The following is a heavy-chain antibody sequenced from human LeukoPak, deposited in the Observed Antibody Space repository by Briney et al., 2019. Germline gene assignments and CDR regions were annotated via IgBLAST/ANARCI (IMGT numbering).Heavy chain of an antibody. CDR3: ARDMGSSSGHYYYYGMDV. V-gene: IGHV3-74*01. J-gene: IGHJ6*02. Sequence: GGSLRLSCAASGFTFSSYWMHWVRQAPGKGLVWVSRINSDGSSTSYADSVKGRFTISRGNAKNTLYLQMNSLRAEDTAVYYCARDMGSSSGHYYYYGMDVWGQGTTVTVSS. CDR1: GFTFSSYW. D-gene: IGHD6-13*01. CDR2: INSDGSST.